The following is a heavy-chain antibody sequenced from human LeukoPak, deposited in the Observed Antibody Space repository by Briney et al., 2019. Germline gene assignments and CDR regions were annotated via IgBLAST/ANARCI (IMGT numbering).Heavy chain of an antibody. D-gene: IGHD3-22*01. J-gene: IGHJ2*01. CDR3: ARATVLYDSSGYWYWYFDI. CDR2: LYYSGST. V-gene: IGHV4-59*08. CDR1: GGSISNYH. Sequence: SETLSLTCTVSGGSISNYHWSWIRQPPGKGLEWIGYLYYSGSTNYNPSLKRRVTISVDPSNNQFALKLSSVTAADTAAYYCARATVLYDSSGYWYWYFDIWGRGTLVTVSS.